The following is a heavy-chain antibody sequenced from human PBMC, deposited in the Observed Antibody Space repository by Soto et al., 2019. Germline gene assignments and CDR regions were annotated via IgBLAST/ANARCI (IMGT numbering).Heavy chain of an antibody. V-gene: IGHV4-28*01. CDR1: GYSLSSSNW. CDR2: IYYSGST. CDR3: ARNTGYCSSTSCYAGFFDY. J-gene: IGHJ4*02. Sequence: SETLSLTCTVSGYSLSSSNWWGWIRPPPGKGLEWIGYIYYSGSTYYNPSLKSRVTMSVDTSKNQFSLKLSSVTAVDTAVYYCARNTGYCSSTSCYAGFFDYWGQGTLVTVSS. D-gene: IGHD2-2*01.